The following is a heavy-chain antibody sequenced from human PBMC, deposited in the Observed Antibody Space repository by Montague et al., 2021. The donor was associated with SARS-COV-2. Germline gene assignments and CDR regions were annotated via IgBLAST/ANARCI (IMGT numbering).Heavy chain of an antibody. CDR2: IFYTGSK. CDR1: GGSTSNYN. D-gene: IGHD2-15*01. CDR3: ARAQNICFIANCVNYFDL. J-gene: IGHJ4*02. Sequence: SETLSLTCSVSGGSTSNYNWAWIRQSPGKGLQWIGYIFYTGSKKFNPSLKTRVSMSLDASKNHFSLRLSAVTAADTARYYCARAQNICFIANCVNYFDLWGLGALVTVSS. V-gene: IGHV4-59*01.